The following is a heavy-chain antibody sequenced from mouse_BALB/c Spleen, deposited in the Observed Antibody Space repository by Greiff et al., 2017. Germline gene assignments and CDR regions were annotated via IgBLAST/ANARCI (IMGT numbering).Heavy chain of an antibody. CDR3: ARRYGSSPYAMDY. Sequence: EVQVVESGGGLVQPGGSRKLSCAASGFTFSSFGMHWVRQAPEKGLEWVAYISSGSSTIYYADTVKGRFTISRDNPKNTLFLQMTSLRSEDTAMYYCARRYGSSPYAMDYWGQGTSVTVSS. D-gene: IGHD1-1*01. J-gene: IGHJ4*01. CDR1: GFTFSSFG. V-gene: IGHV5-17*02. CDR2: ISSGSSTI.